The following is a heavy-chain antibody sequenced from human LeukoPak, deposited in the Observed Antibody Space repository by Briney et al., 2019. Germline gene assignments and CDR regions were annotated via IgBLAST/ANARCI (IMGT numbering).Heavy chain of an antibody. D-gene: IGHD3-10*01. V-gene: IGHV1-18*01. CDR3: ARAQYYYPHHYYVY. CDR1: GYTFSSYG. CDR2: INVYNGNA. Sequence: ASVKVSCKASGYTFSSYGVSWVRQAPGQGLEWMGWINVYNGNASYAQKFQGRVTMTTDTSTSTAYMELSRLRSDDTAVYFCARAQYYYPHHYYVYWGQGTLVTVSS. J-gene: IGHJ4*02.